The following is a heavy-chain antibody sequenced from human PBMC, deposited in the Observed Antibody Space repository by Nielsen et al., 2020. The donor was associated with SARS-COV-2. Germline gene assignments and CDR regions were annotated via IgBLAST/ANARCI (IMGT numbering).Heavy chain of an antibody. CDR1: GFTFSSYG. CDR3: AKDLGRGASY. CDR2: ISYDGSNK. Sequence: GGSLRLSCAASGFTFSSYGMHWVRQAPGKGLEWVAVISYDGSNKYYADSVKGRFTISRDNSKNTLYLQMNSLRAEDTAVYYCAKDLGRGASYWGQGTLVTVSS. J-gene: IGHJ4*02. D-gene: IGHD3-10*01. V-gene: IGHV3-30*18.